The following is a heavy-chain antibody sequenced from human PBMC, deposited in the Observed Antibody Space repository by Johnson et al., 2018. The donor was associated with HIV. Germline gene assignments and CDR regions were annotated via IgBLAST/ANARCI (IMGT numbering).Heavy chain of an antibody. Sequence: EVQLVESGGGLIQPGGSLRLSCAAAGFTVSSNYMSWVRQAPGKGLEWVSAISGSGGSTYYADSVKGRFTISRDNSKNTLYLQMNSLRAEDTAVYYCTTTLIAARDAFDIWGQGTMVTVSS. V-gene: IGHV3-66*02. CDR2: SGSGGST. D-gene: IGHD6-6*01. CDR3: TTTLIAARDAFDI. J-gene: IGHJ3*02. CDR1: GFTVSSNY.